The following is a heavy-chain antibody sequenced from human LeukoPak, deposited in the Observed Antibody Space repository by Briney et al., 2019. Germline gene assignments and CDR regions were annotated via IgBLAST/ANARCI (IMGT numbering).Heavy chain of an antibody. CDR1: GGSMSLFY. V-gene: IGHV4-59*12. Sequence: PSETLSLTCTVSGGSMSLFYWTWIRQSPGKGLEWIGDIYHIGSTNYNPSLKSRVTISVDTSKNQFSLKLSSVTAADTAVYYCARGGNSIAARPRWFDPWGQGTLVTVSS. CDR3: ARGGNSIAARPRWFDP. CDR2: IYHIGST. J-gene: IGHJ5*02. D-gene: IGHD6-6*01.